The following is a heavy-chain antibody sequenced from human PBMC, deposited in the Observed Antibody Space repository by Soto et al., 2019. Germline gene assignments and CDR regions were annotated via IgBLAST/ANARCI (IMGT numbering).Heavy chain of an antibody. Sequence: RVSVKVSCKASGYTFTSYGICWVRQAPGLGPEWMGWISADTGDTKYSQKIKDRVTMTIETSTNTAYMELRSLKSDDTAVYYCARDGKTGGRLRFLEWFLDYWGQGTLVTVSS. V-gene: IGHV1-18*01. CDR2: ISADTGDT. D-gene: IGHD3-3*01. CDR1: GYTFTSYG. CDR3: ARDGKTGGRLRFLEWFLDY. J-gene: IGHJ4*02.